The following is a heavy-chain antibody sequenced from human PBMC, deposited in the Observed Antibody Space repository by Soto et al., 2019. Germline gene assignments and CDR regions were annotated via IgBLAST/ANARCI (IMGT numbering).Heavy chain of an antibody. Sequence: QEQLVESGGGVVLPGRSLRLSCAASGFTFNTFGMHWVRQAPGKGLEWVAVISYDGSDKYYSDSVRGRFTISRDNSMNTLYLQMNSLRTEDTAVYYCAKSPIFYCSSYVCYKYYFDCWGQGTLVTVSS. J-gene: IGHJ4*02. CDR2: ISYDGSDK. CDR1: GFTFNTFG. D-gene: IGHD2-2*01. V-gene: IGHV3-30*18. CDR3: AKSPIFYCSSYVCYKYYFDC.